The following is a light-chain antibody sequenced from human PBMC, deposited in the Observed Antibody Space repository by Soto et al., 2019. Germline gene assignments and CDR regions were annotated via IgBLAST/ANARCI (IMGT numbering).Light chain of an antibody. CDR2: ASR. CDR1: RSNIGTGYD. J-gene: IGLJ2*01. Sequence: QAVVTQPPSVSGAPGQRVTISCTGSRSNIGTGYDVHWYQHLPGTAPKLLIYASRNRPSGVPDRFSGSKSGTSASLAITGLQAEDEADYYCQSYDSSLSAVVFGGGTKLTVL. CDR3: QSYDSSLSAVV. V-gene: IGLV1-40*01.